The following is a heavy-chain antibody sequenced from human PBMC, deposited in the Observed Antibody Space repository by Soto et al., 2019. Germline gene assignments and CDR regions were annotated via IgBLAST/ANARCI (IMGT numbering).Heavy chain of an antibody. CDR2: IIPISDTT. V-gene: IGHV1-69*01. D-gene: IGHD2-2*01. CDR1: GGTFSSYA. Sequence: QVQLVQSGAEVKKPGSSVKVSCKASGGTFSSYAISWVRQAPGQGLEWMGGIIPISDTTNYAQKFQGRVTITADESTSTAYMELSSLSSDATAVYSCARAQGSSTSLEIYYDYSDGMAVWGQGTPVTVSS. CDR3: ARAQGSSTSLEIYYDYSDGMAV. J-gene: IGHJ6*02.